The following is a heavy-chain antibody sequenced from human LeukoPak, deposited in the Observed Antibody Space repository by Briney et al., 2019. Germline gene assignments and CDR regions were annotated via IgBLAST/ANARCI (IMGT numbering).Heavy chain of an antibody. CDR1: GFTFSSYE. V-gene: IGHV3-48*03. J-gene: IGHJ4*02. CDR2: ISSSGSTI. CDR3: ARSAKLELLDY. D-gene: IGHD1-7*01. Sequence: GGSLRLSCAASGFTFSSYEMNWVRQAPGKGLEWVSYISSSGSTIYYADSVKGRFTISRDNAKNSLYLQMNSLRAEDTPVYYCARSAKLELLDYWGQGTLVTVSS.